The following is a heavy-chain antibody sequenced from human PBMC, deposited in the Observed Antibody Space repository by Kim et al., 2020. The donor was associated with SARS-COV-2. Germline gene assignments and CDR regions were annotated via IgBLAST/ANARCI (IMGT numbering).Heavy chain of an antibody. CDR3: ARDGTSCYGACNVYMFY. Sequence: SVKVSCKASGGTFSSYAISWVRQAPGQGLEWMGGIIPIFGTANYAQKFQGRVTITADESTSTAYMELSSLRSEDTAVYYCARDGTSCYGACNVYMFYWGQGTLVTVSS. D-gene: IGHD2-2*01. CDR1: GGTFSSYA. V-gene: IGHV1-69*13. J-gene: IGHJ4*02. CDR2: IIPIFGTA.